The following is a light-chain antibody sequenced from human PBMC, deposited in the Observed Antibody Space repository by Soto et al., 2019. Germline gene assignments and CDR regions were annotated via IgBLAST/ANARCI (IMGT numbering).Light chain of an antibody. CDR3: QHYNSYSAT. CDR2: KAS. Sequence: DIQMTQSPSTLPASLGDRVTITCRANQSISTWLAWYQQKPGKAPNLLIYKASTLKSGVPSRFSGSGSGTEFTLTISSLQPDDFATYYCQHYNSYSATFGQGTKVDIK. J-gene: IGKJ1*01. V-gene: IGKV1-5*03. CDR1: QSISTW.